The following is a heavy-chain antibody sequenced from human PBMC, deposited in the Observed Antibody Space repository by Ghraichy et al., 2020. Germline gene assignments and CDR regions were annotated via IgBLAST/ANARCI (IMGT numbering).Heavy chain of an antibody. CDR3: TTESSMVQYYGMDV. V-gene: IGHV3-15*01. CDR2: IRSKTDGGTT. D-gene: IGHD3-10*01. Sequence: LSLTCAASGFTFSNAWMSWVRQAPGKGLEWVGRIRSKTDGGTTDYAAPVKGRFTISRDDSKNTLYLQMNSLKTEDTAVYYCTTESSMVQYYGMDVWGQGTTVTVSS. J-gene: IGHJ6*02. CDR1: GFTFSNAW.